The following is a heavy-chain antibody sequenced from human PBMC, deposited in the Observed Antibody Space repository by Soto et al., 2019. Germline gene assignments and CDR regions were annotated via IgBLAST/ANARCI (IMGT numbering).Heavy chain of an antibody. V-gene: IGHV5-51*01. CDR2: IYPGDSDT. D-gene: IGHD3-3*01. J-gene: IGHJ6*03. CDR1: GYIVTSYL. CDR3: ARLALSGYYTTYYYYYMDV. Sequence: PGESLKISCKGSGYIVTSYLIVWVRQMPGKGLEWMGIIYPGDSDTRYSPSFQGQVTISADKSISTAYLQWSSLKASDTAMYYCARLALSGYYTTYYYYYMDVWGKGTTVTGLL.